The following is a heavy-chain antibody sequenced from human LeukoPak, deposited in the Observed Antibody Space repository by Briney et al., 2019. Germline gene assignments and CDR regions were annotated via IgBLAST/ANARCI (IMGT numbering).Heavy chain of an antibody. Sequence: TGGSLRLSCAISGFTFEDSAMHWVRQAPGKGLEWVSGISWNSGSTGYAGSVKGRFTIFRDNAKNSLYLQMNSLRAEDTALYYCAIKNYYDSSGPFDYWGQGTLVTVSS. CDR2: ISWNSGST. CDR3: AIKNYYDSSGPFDY. CDR1: GFTFEDSA. J-gene: IGHJ4*02. D-gene: IGHD3-22*01. V-gene: IGHV3-9*01.